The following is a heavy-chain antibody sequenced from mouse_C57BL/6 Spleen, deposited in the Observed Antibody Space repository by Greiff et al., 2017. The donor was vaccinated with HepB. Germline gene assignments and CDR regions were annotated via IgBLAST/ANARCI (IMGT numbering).Heavy chain of an antibody. CDR2: ISSGSSTI. CDR1: GFTFSDYG. D-gene: IGHD1-1*01. V-gene: IGHV5-17*01. CDR3: ARSSFYYGSSYWYFDV. J-gene: IGHJ1*03. Sequence: EVQLVESGGGLVKPGGSLKLSCAASGFTFSDYGMHWVRQAPEKGLEWVAYISSGSSTIYYADTVKGRFTISRVNAKNTLFLQMTSLRSEDTAMYYCARSSFYYGSSYWYFDVWGTGTTVTVSS.